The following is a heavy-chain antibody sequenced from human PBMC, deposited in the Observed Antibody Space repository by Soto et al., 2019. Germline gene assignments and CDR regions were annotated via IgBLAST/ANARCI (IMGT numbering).Heavy chain of an antibody. CDR3: ARVQWLALDY. CDR1: GGSISSSSYY. V-gene: IGHV4-39*01. Sequence: QLQLQESGPGLVKPSETLSLTCTVSGGSISSSSYYWGWIRQPPGKGLEWIGTMYYSGSTYYNPSLTXXVXIXXDTSNNQFSLKLSSVTAADTAVYYCARVQWLALDYWGQGTLVTVSS. J-gene: IGHJ4*02. D-gene: IGHD6-19*01. CDR2: MYYSGST.